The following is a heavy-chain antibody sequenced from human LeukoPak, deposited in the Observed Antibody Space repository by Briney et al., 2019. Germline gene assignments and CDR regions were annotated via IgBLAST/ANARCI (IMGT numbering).Heavy chain of an antibody. CDR3: AKDLSGILTSAFDI. CDR2: ISYDGSNK. D-gene: IGHD3-9*01. CDR1: GFTFSSYG. Sequence: PGGSLRLSCAASGFTFSSYGMHWVRQAPGKGLEWVAVISYDGSNKYYADSVKGRFTISRDNSKNTLYLQMNSLRAEDTAVYYCAKDLSGILTSAFDIWGQGTMVTVSS. V-gene: IGHV3-30*18. J-gene: IGHJ3*02.